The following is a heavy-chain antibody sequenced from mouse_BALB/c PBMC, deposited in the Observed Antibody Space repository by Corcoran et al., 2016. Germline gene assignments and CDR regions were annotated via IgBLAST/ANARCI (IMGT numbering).Heavy chain of an antibody. CDR2: IFPGDGST. CDR3: ARAYGNYSYWYFDV. D-gene: IGHD2-1*01. V-gene: IGHV1-85*01. CDR1: GYTFTSYD. Sequence: QVQLQQSGAELVKPGASVKLSCKASGYTFTSYDINWVRQRPEQGLEWIGWIFPGDGSTKYNEKFKGKATLTTDTSSSTAYMQLSRLTSEDSAVYFCARAYGNYSYWYFDVWGAGTTVTVSS. J-gene: IGHJ1*01.